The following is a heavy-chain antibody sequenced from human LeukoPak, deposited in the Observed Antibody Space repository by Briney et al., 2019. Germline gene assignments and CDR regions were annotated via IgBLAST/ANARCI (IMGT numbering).Heavy chain of an antibody. V-gene: IGHV5-51*01. CDR1: GYSFTSYW. CDR3: AGQFHTSGWYSI. Sequence: GESLKISCQGSGYSFTSYWIAWVRQMPGKGLEFMGIVYPDDSDTRYSPSFRGQVTISADKSISTAYLQWSSLKASDTAMYYCAGQFHTSGWYSIWGQGTLVTVSS. J-gene: IGHJ4*02. D-gene: IGHD6-19*01. CDR2: VYPDDSDT.